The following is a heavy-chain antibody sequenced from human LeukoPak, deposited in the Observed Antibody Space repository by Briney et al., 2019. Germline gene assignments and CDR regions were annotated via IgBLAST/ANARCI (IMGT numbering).Heavy chain of an antibody. V-gene: IGHV3-33*08. CDR2: IWYDGSNK. CDR1: GFSFTDYP. D-gene: IGHD6-13*01. J-gene: IGHJ4*02. Sequence: GGSLRLSCATSGFSFTDYPMNWVRQAPGKGLEWVAVIWYDGSNKFYADSVKGRFTISRDNSKNTLYLQMNSLRVEDTAVYYCARDKFRGSSSLIDYWGQGTLVTVSS. CDR3: ARDKFRGSSSLIDY.